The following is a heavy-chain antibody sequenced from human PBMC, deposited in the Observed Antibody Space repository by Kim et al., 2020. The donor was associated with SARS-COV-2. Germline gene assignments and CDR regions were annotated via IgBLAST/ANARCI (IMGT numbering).Heavy chain of an antibody. D-gene: IGHD2-15*01. Sequence: SETLSLTCTVSGGSISSYYWSWIRQPPGKGLEWIGYIYYSGSTNYNPSLKSRVTISVDTSKNQFSLKLSSVTAADTAVYYCARDGQEGLPDWGQGTLVTVSS. V-gene: IGHV4-59*13. CDR2: IYYSGST. J-gene: IGHJ4*02. CDR1: GGSISSYY. CDR3: ARDGQEGLPD.